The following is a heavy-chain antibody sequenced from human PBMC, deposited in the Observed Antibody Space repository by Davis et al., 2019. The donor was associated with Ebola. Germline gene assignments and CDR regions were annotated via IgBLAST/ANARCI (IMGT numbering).Heavy chain of an antibody. CDR2: ISGDSLYT. J-gene: IGHJ3*02. CDR1: GLW. CDR3: ARASGTLYYDSSVPDDAFAI. V-gene: IGHV3-11*06. D-gene: IGHD3-22*01. Sequence: GGSLRPSCSASGLWVSWVRQAPGKRLEWVSYISGDSLYTNYADSVRGRLTISRDDAKNSLYLQMNSLRAEDTAVYYGARASGTLYYDSSVPDDAFAIWGQGTMVTVSS.